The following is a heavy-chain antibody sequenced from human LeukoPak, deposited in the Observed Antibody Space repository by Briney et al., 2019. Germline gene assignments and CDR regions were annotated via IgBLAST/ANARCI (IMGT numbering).Heavy chain of an antibody. J-gene: IGHJ4*02. Sequence: PGESLKISCEGSGYSFSNYWIGWVRRMPGKGLEWMGIIYPGDYETRYSPSFQGLVTISVDKSISTAYLQWSSLKASDTAMYYCAIPPGYCGNDCSFDHWGQGTLVTVSS. CDR1: GYSFSNYW. D-gene: IGHD2-21*02. V-gene: IGHV5-51*01. CDR2: IYPGDYET. CDR3: AIPPGYCGNDCSFDH.